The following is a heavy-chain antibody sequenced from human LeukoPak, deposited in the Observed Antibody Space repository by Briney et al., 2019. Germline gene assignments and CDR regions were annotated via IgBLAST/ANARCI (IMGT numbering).Heavy chain of an antibody. CDR3: ATSDGSGSYYNGLPFDY. CDR1: GFSFSSYG. D-gene: IGHD3-10*01. V-gene: IGHV3-30*03. Sequence: GRSLRHSCAASGFSFSSYGMHWVRQDPGKGLEWVAAISYDGSNKYYADSVKGRFTISRDNSKNTLYLQMNSLRAEDTAVYYCATSDGSGSYYNGLPFDYWGQGTLVTVSS. CDR2: ISYDGSNK. J-gene: IGHJ4*02.